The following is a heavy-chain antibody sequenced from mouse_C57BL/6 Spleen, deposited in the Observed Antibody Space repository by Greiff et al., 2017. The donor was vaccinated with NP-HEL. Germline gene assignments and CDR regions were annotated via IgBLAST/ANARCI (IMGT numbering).Heavy chain of an antibody. Sequence: EVQLVESGGGLVKPGGSLKLSCAASGFTFSSYAMSWVRQTPEKRLEWVATISDGGSYTYYPDNVKGRFTISRDNAKNNLYLQMSHLKSEDTAMYYCAREGFGYYGSSWRGFAYWGQGTLVTVSA. CDR2: ISDGGSYT. V-gene: IGHV5-4*01. CDR1: GFTFSSYA. J-gene: IGHJ3*01. D-gene: IGHD1-1*01. CDR3: AREGFGYYGSSWRGFAY.